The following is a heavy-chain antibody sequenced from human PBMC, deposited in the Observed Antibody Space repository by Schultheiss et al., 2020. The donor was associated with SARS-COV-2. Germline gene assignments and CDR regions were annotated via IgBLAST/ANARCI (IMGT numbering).Heavy chain of an antibody. CDR3: TTDRGLLWFGELSSFDY. V-gene: IGHV3-49*04. D-gene: IGHD3-10*01. J-gene: IGHJ4*02. CDR2: IRSKASGGTT. CDR1: GFTFSSYA. Sequence: GGSLRLSCAASGFTFSSYAMSWVRQAPGKGLEWVSFIRSKASGGTTEYAASVKGRFTISRDDSKSIAYLQMNSLKTEDTAVYYCTTDRGLLWFGELSSFDYWGQGTLVTVSS.